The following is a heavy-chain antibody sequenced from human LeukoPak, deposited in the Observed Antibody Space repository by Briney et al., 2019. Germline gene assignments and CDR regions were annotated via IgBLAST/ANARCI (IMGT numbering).Heavy chain of an antibody. V-gene: IGHV1-2*02. J-gene: IGHJ4*02. CDR2: INPNSGGT. D-gene: IGHD1-26*01. Sequence: ASVTVSCKASGYTFTGFYMHWGRQAPRQGPEWMGWINPNSGGTNHAQKLQGRVTITRDTSISTAYMELSRLRSDDTAVYYCASISGGATTDWGQGTLVTVSS. CDR1: GYTFTGFY. CDR3: ASISGGATTD.